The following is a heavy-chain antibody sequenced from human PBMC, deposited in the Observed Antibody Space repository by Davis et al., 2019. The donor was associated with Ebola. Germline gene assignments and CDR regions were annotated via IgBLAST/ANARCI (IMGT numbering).Heavy chain of an antibody. CDR2: IYWNDDK. CDR1: GFSLSTSGVG. V-gene: IGHV2-5*01. D-gene: IGHD3-22*01. J-gene: IGHJ4*02. CDR3: AHRPGGHYYDSSGYYFDY. Sequence: SGPTLVKPTQTLTLTCTFSGFSLSTSGVGVGWIRQPPGKALEWLALIYWNDDKRFSPSLKSRLTITTDTSKTQVVLTMTNMDPVDTATYYCAHRPGGHYYDSSGYYFDYWGQGTLVTVSS.